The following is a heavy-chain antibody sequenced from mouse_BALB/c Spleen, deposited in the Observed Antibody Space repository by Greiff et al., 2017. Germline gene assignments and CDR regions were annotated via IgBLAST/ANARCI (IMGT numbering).Heavy chain of an antibody. CDR2: IRLKSNNYAT. Sequence: EVKLVESGGGLVQPGGSMKLSCVASGFTFSNYWMNWVRQSPEKGLEWVAEIRLKSNNYATHYAESVKGRFTISRDDSKSSVYLQMNNLRAEDTGIYYCTRSYLYFDYWGQGTTLTVSS. CDR1: GFTFSNYW. J-gene: IGHJ2*01. CDR3: TRSYLYFDY. D-gene: IGHD1-1*01. V-gene: IGHV6-6*02.